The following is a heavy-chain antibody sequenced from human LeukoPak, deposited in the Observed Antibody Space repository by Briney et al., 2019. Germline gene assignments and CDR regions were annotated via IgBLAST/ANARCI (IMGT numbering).Heavy chain of an antibody. J-gene: IGHJ4*02. CDR1: GGPISSISYY. V-gene: IGHV4-39*01. CDR2: IYYSGST. CDR3: ASPAVGATGYFDY. D-gene: IGHD1-26*01. Sequence: PSETLSLTCTVSGGPISSISYYCPSIRQPPGKGLEWIGSIYYSGSTYYNPSLKSRVTISVDTSKNQFSLKLSSVTAADTAVYYCASPAVGATGYFDYWGQGTLVTVSS.